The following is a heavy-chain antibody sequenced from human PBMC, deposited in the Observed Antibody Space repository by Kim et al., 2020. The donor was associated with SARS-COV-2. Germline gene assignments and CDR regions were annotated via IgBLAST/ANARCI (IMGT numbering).Heavy chain of an antibody. CDR2: ISYDGSNK. J-gene: IGHJ4*02. D-gene: IGHD1-26*01. CDR1: GFTFSSYG. V-gene: IGHV3-30*18. CDR3: AKTDLVGARRGLFDY. Sequence: GGSLRLSCAASGFTFSSYGMHWVRQAPGKGLEWVAVISYDGSNKYYADSVKGRFTISRDNSKNTLYLQMNSLRAEDTAVYYCAKTDLVGARRGLFDYWGQGTLVTVSS.